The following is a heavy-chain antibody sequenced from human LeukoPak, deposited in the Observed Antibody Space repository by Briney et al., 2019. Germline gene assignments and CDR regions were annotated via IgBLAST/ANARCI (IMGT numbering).Heavy chain of an antibody. CDR2: IWYDGSNK. J-gene: IGHJ4*02. V-gene: IGHV3-33*01. CDR3: ARDKDLYYFDY. Sequence: PGGSLRLSCAASGFTFSSYGMHWVRQAPGKGLEWVAVIWYDGSNKYYADSVKGRFTISRDNSKNTLYLQMNSLRAEDTAVYYCARDKDLYYFDYGGQGPLVTVSS. CDR1: GFTFSSYG.